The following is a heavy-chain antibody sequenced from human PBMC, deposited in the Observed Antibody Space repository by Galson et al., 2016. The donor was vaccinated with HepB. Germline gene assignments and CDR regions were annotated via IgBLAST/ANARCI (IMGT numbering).Heavy chain of an antibody. Sequence: SLRLSCAASGFTFKRYAMHWVRQAPGKGLEWVAVTWPDGHNTFYSDSVQGRFTISRDNAKNSLYLQMNSLRDEDTAVYYCTREFVRGSTEVTDRAFDVWGQGTIVTVSS. J-gene: IGHJ3*01. CDR1: GFTFKRYA. V-gene: IGHV3-33*01. CDR3: TREFVRGSTEVTDRAFDV. D-gene: IGHD3-16*01. CDR2: TWPDGHNT.